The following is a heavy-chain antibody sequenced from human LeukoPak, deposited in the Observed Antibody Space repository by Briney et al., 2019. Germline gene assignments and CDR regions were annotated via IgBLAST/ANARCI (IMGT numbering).Heavy chain of an antibody. CDR1: GFIFSDSA. Sequence: GESLKLSCAASGFIFSDSAMHWVRQASGKGLEWVGRIRSKGNSHRTGYAASVKGRFTISRDDSKNTAYLQMDSLKTEDTAVYYCTREMYDGTGYYFDWGQGTLVTVSS. D-gene: IGHD3-22*01. V-gene: IGHV3-73*01. CDR3: TREMYDGTGYYFD. CDR2: IRSKGNSHRT. J-gene: IGHJ4*02.